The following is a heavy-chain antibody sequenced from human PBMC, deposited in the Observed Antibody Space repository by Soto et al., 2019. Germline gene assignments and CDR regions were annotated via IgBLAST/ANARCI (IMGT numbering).Heavy chain of an antibody. D-gene: IGHD6-6*01. V-gene: IGHV4-4*08. CDR1: GASIRNYY. CDR3: ARNFLSSSPPPYWFDP. J-gene: IGHJ5*02. CDR2: VYTPDYT. Sequence: SETLSLTCSVSGASIRNYYWHWVRQLPGKGLEWIGYVYTPDYTRYNSSLKSRVTISVDTSKNQFSLKLSSVTAADTAVYYCARNFLSSSPPPYWFDPWGQGTLVTVSS.